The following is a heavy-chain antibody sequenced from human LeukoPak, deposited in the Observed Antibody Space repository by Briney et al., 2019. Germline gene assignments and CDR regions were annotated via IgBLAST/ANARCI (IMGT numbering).Heavy chain of an antibody. CDR1: GGSISSSSYY. J-gene: IGHJ6*03. CDR3: ARVAAAGPGNYYYYMDV. Sequence: SETLSLTCTVSGGSISSSSYYWSWIRQPAGKGLEWIGRIYTSGSTNYNPSLKSRVTISVDTSKNQFSLKLSSVTAADTAVYYCARVAAAGPGNYYYYMDVWGKGTTVTVSS. V-gene: IGHV4-61*02. D-gene: IGHD6-13*01. CDR2: IYTSGST.